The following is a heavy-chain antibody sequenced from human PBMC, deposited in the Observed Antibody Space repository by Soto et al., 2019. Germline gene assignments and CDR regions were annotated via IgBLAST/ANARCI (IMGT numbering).Heavy chain of an antibody. J-gene: IGHJ5*02. CDR3: AVVPAAIGYFRFFDP. V-gene: IGHV4-30-4*01. CDR1: GGSISSGDYY. D-gene: IGHD2-2*02. Sequence: SETLSLTCTVSGGSISSGDYYWSWIRQPPGKGLEWIGYIYYSGSTYYNPSLKSRVTISVDTSKNQFSLKLSSVTAADTAVYYCAVVPAAIGYFRFFDPWGQGTLVTVSS. CDR2: IYYSGST.